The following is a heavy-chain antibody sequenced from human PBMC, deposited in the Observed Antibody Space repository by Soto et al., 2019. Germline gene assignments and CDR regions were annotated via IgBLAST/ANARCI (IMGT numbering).Heavy chain of an antibody. Sequence: TLSLTCTVSGGSADRGDYYWTWFRQPPGKRLERIPYGSSYRDATYYNPSLKSRQTISIGTPVNQFSLKLTSVTAAATAVYYCARAYYGASGSFVGSKIFDSRGQGSLVTVSS. CDR1: GGSADRGDYY. D-gene: IGHD3-10*01. V-gene: IGHV4-30-4*01. CDR3: ARAYYGASGSFVGSKIFDS. CDR2: GSSYRDAT. J-gene: IGHJ4*02.